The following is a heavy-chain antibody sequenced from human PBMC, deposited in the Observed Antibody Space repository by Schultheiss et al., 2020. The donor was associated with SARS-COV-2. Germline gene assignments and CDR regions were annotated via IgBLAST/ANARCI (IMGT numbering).Heavy chain of an antibody. D-gene: IGHD3-3*01. CDR3: ARVYNDFWSGYYLDYYYDYMDV. V-gene: IGHV4-59*01. J-gene: IGHJ6*03. Sequence: SETLSLTCTVSGGSISSYYWSWIRQPPGKGLEWIGYIYYSGSTNYNPSLKSRVTISVDTSKNQFSLKLSSVTAADTAVYYCARVYNDFWSGYYLDYYYDYMDVWGKGTTVTVSS. CDR1: GGSISSYY. CDR2: IYYSGST.